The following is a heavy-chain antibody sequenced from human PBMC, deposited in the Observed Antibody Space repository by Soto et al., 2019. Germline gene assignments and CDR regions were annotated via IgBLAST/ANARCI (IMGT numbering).Heavy chain of an antibody. V-gene: IGHV5-10-1*01. CDR1: GXSXXXYX. J-gene: IGHJ4*02. D-gene: IGHD6-25*01. CDR2: IVPSDSYS. CDR3: AGPATLKTGSLDY. Sequence: XISXKGSGXSXXXYXXSWVRXMPGKGMERMVRIVPSDSYSNYSPSFQGHVTILADNSISTAYLQWSSLKASVTAMYYCAGPATLKTGSLDYWGQGTLVTVSS.